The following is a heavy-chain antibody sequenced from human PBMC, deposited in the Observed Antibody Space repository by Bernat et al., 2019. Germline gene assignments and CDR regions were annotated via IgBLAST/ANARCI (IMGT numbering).Heavy chain of an antibody. CDR2: MDWDDDK. D-gene: IGHD3-10*01. CDR1: GFSLSTSGMR. J-gene: IGHJ3*02. Sequence: QVTLKESGPALVKPTQTLTLTCTFSGFSLSTSGMRVNWIRQPPGKALEWLARMDWDDDKFYSTSLKTRLTISKDTSKTQVVLTMTNMDPVDTATYYCARSRRVRGPGAFDIWGQGTMVTVSS. CDR3: ARSRRVRGPGAFDI. V-gene: IGHV2-70*04.